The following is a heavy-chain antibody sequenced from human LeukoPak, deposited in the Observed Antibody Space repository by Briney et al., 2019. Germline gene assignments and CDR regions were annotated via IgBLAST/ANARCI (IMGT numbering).Heavy chain of an antibody. J-gene: IGHJ6*02. V-gene: IGHV4-34*01. CDR2: INHSGST. Sequence: PSETLSLTCAVFGGSFSGYYWSWIRQPPGKGLEWIGEINHSGSTNYNPSLKSRVTISVDTSKNQFSLKLSSVTAADTAVYYCARRVYCSGGNCKNGMDVWGQGTTVTVSS. CDR1: GGSFSGYY. CDR3: ARRVYCSGGNCKNGMDV. D-gene: IGHD2-15*01.